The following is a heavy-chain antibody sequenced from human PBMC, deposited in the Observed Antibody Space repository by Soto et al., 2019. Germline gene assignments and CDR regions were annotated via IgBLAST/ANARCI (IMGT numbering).Heavy chain of an antibody. CDR3: ASSAPDDYGGNSASPYGMDV. CDR2: IIPIFGTA. Sequence: GASVKVSCKASGGTFSSYAISWVRQAPGQGLEWMGGIIPIFGTANYAQKFQGRVTITADKSTSTAYMELSSLRSEDTAVYYCASSAPDDYGGNSASPYGMDVWGQGTTVTVSS. V-gene: IGHV1-69*06. D-gene: IGHD4-17*01. J-gene: IGHJ6*02. CDR1: GGTFSSYA.